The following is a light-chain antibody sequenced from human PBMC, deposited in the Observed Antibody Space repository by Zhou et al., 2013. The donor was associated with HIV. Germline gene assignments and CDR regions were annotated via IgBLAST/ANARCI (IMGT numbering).Light chain of an antibody. CDR3: LQDYNYPRT. J-gene: IGKJ1*01. CDR1: ENINTN. Sequence: EIVMTQSPAILSVSPGGRVTLSCRTSENINTNLAWYQQRPGQAPRLLIYGASTRATGVPARFSGSGSGTEFTLTINSLQREDFATYYCLQDYNYPRTFGQGTTVEI. V-gene: IGKV3-15*01. CDR2: GAS.